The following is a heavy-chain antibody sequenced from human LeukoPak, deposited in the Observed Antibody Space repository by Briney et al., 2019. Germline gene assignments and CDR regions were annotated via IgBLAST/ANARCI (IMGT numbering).Heavy chain of an antibody. CDR2: ISYDGSNK. CDR1: GFIFSNSA. CDR3: ARGGSGSYYYYYYMDV. J-gene: IGHJ6*03. V-gene: IGHV3-30-3*01. D-gene: IGHD3-10*01. Sequence: GGSLRLSCAAPGFIFSNSAMNWVRQAPGKGLEWVAIISYDGSNKYYADSVKDRFTISRDNSKNTLYLQMNSLRPEDTAVYYCARGGSGSYYYYYYMDVWGKGTTVTVSS.